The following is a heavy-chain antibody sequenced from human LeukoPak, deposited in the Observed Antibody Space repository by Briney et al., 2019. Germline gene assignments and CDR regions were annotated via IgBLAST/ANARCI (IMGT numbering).Heavy chain of an antibody. V-gene: IGHV1-69*05. CDR1: RGTFSSYA. Sequence: SVKVSCKASRGTFSSYAISWVRQAPGQGLEWMGGIIPIFGTANYAQKFQGRVTITTDESTSTAYMELSSLRSEDTAVYYCASEVRYCSGGSCLFDPWGQGTLVTVSS. CDR3: ASEVRYCSGGSCLFDP. CDR2: IIPIFGTA. D-gene: IGHD2-15*01. J-gene: IGHJ5*02.